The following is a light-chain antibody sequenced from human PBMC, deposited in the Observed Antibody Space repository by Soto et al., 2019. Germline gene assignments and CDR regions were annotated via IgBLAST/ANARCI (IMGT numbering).Light chain of an antibody. CDR1: SGHSSSA. J-gene: IGLJ3*02. V-gene: IGLV4-69*01. CDR3: QTWDSDIRV. CDR2: LNSDGTQ. Sequence: QTVVTQSPSASAPLGASVRLTCTLTSGHSSSAIAWHQQQPQKGPRYLMTLNSDGTQDKGDGIPDRFSGSSSGAERYLTISRLKSEDEADYYCQTWDSDIRVFGGGTKLTVL.